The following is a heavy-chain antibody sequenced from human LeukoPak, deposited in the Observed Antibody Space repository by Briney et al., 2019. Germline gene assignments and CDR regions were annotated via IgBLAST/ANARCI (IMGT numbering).Heavy chain of an antibody. D-gene: IGHD6-13*01. CDR2: IWYDGSNK. Sequence: GGSLRLSCAASGFTFSSYGMHWVRQAPGKGLEWVAVIWYDGSNKYYADSVKGRFTISRDNSKNTLYLQMNSLGAEDTAVYYCARDVSQQLRAFDIWGQGTMVTVSS. CDR3: ARDVSQQLRAFDI. V-gene: IGHV3-33*01. J-gene: IGHJ3*02. CDR1: GFTFSSYG.